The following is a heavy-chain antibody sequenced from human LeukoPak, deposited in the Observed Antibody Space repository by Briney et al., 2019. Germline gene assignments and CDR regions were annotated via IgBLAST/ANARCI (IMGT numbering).Heavy chain of an antibody. CDR1: GVSISTNALF. V-gene: IGHV4-39*01. CDR3: VKSTSSSWYPRFDS. CDR2: IYFSGST. D-gene: IGHD6-13*01. Sequence: PSDTLSLTCTVSGVSISTNALFWGWIRQPPGKGLEWIASIYFSGSTYYNPSMKSRATISVDMPRNQSSLRLSSVTAEDTAMYYCVKSTSSSWYPRFDSWGQGTLVPVSS. J-gene: IGHJ5*01.